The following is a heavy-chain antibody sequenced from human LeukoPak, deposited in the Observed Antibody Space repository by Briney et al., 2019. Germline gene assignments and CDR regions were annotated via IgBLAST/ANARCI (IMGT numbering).Heavy chain of an antibody. CDR1: GGSISSYY. CDR2: IYNSGST. CDR3: ARSAIDAFDI. J-gene: IGHJ3*02. Sequence: SETLSLTCTVSGGSISSYYWSWIRQPPGKGLECIGYIYNSGSTNYNPSLKSRVSISVDTSKNQFSLKLSSVTAADAAVYYCARSAIDAFDIWGQGTMVTVSS. V-gene: IGHV4-59*08. D-gene: IGHD6-25*01.